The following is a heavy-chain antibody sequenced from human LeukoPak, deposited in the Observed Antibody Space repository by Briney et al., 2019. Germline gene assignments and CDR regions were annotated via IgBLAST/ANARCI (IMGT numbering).Heavy chain of an antibody. CDR1: GFTLSSYS. J-gene: IGHJ4*02. CDR2: ISSSSSHI. V-gene: IGHV3-21*01. CDR3: ARGPEMTFYYFDS. Sequence: TGGSLRLSCAVSGFTLSSYSMNWVRQAPGKGLEWVSSISSSSSHIYYADSVKGRFTISRDNAKNTLYLQMSGLRAEDTAVYYCARGPEMTFYYFDSWGQGTLVTVSS. D-gene: IGHD2/OR15-2a*01.